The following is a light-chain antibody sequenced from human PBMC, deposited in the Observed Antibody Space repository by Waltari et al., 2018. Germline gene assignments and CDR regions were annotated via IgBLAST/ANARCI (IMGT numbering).Light chain of an antibody. V-gene: IGLV1-44*01. Sequence: QSVLTQPPSASGTPGQRVTISCSGSSSNVGTNTVNLYQQPPGAAPKPLLYSNNQRPSGVPDRFSASKSGTSASLAISGLQSEDEADYYCAAWDDSLNGCVFGTGTEVTVL. CDR2: SNN. CDR3: AAWDDSLNGCV. J-gene: IGLJ1*01. CDR1: SSNVGTNT.